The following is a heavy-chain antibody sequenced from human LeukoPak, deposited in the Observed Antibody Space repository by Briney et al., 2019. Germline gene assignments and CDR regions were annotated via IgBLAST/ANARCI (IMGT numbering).Heavy chain of an antibody. Sequence: PGGSLRLSCAASGFTFSSYDMHWVRQGTGKGLEWVSAINTAGDTYYPGSVKGRFTISRENAKNSLYLQMNSLRAGDTAVYYCARVRRGGRPTDAFEIWGQGTMVTVSS. D-gene: IGHD4-23*01. J-gene: IGHJ3*02. CDR3: ARVRRGGRPTDAFEI. CDR1: GFTFSSYD. CDR2: INTAGDT. V-gene: IGHV3-13*01.